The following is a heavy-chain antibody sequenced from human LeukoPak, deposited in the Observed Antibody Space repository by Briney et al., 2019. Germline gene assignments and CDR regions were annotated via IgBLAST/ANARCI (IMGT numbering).Heavy chain of an antibody. CDR2: IYYSGST. CDR3: ARGNDYVWGSYRTYYMDV. J-gene: IGHJ6*03. V-gene: IGHV4-59*01. CDR1: GGSISSYY. Sequence: PSETLSLTCTVSGGSISSYYWSWIRQPPGKGLEWIGYIYYSGSTNYNPSLKSRVTISVDTSKNQFSLKLSSVTAADTAVYYCARGNDYVWGSYRTYYMDVWGKGTADTVSS. D-gene: IGHD3-16*02.